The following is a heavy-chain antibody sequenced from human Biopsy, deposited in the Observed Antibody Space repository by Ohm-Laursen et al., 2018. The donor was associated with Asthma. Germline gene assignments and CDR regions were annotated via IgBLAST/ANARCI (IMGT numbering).Heavy chain of an antibody. CDR2: ISWNSGSI. CDR3: AKGEWELLEADFDY. J-gene: IGHJ4*02. D-gene: IGHD1-26*01. V-gene: IGHV3-9*01. CDR1: GFTFADYA. Sequence: SLRLSCTASGFTFADYAMHWVRQAPGKGLEWVSGISWNSGSIGYADSVKGRFTISRDNAKNSPYLQMNSLRAEDTALYYCAKGEWELLEADFDYWGQGTLVTVSS.